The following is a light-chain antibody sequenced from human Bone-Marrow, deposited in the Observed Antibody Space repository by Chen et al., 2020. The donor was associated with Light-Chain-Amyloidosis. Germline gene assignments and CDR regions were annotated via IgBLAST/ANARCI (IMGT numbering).Light chain of an antibody. CDR3: CSFTTISTLV. CDR1: SSDVGAYNY. Sequence: QSALTQPASVSGSPGQSITISCTGTSSDVGAYNYVHWFQKHPGKAPKLMIDDVSNWPSGVSHLFSGSKAGNTASLTISGLQAEDEADYYCCSFTTISTLVFGGGTKVTVL. J-gene: IGLJ2*01. V-gene: IGLV2-14*03. CDR2: DVS.